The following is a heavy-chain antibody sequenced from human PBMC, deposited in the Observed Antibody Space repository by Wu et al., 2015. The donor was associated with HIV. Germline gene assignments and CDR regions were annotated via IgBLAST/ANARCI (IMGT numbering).Heavy chain of an antibody. V-gene: IGHV1-8*01. CDR3: AREFHYDTSGYYYRIHNWFDP. Sequence: QVQLVQSGAEVKKPGASVKVSCKASGYSITSYDINWVRQAPGQGLEWMGWMNSYSGNTGYAQKFQGRVTMTRNTSISTAYMELSSLRSEDTAVYYCAREFHYDTSGYYYRIHNWFDPWGPGNPGHRLL. CDR1: GYSITSYD. D-gene: IGHD3-22*01. CDR2: MNSYSGNT. J-gene: IGHJ5*02.